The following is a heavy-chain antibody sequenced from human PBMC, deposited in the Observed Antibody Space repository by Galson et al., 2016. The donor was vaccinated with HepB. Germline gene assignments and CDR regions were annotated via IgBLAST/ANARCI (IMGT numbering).Heavy chain of an antibody. CDR2: IYWDNDK. J-gene: IGHJ4*02. D-gene: IGHD3-10*01. Sequence: PALVKPTQTLTLTCTFSGFSLSPNTGGVGWIRQPPGKALEWLALIYWDNDKRYNPSLKNRLTVTRDASNNQVVLTMTNMDPVDTATYYCASDIRRGPYFDSWGQGTLVTVSS. CDR1: GFSLSPNTGG. CDR3: ASDIRRGPYFDS. V-gene: IGHV2-5*02.